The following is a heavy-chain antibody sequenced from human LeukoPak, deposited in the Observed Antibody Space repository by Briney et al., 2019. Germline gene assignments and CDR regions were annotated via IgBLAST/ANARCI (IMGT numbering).Heavy chain of an antibody. V-gene: IGHV1-69*04. CDR3: VWAAAGKGWFDP. CDR2: IIPILGIA. CDR1: GGTFSSYA. Sequence: SVKVSFKSAGGTFSSYAIIWVRQAPGQGLEWMGRIIPILGIANYAQKFQGRVTITADKSTSTAYMELSSLRSEDTAVYYCVWAAAGKGWFDPWGQGTLVTVSS. D-gene: IGHD6-13*01. J-gene: IGHJ5*02.